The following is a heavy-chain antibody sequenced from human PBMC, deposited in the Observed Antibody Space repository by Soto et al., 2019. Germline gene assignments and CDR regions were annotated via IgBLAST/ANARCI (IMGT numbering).Heavy chain of an antibody. J-gene: IGHJ4*02. D-gene: IGHD3-3*01. CDR1: GFTFNSYA. CDR3: AKLTAYYDFWSGSDFDY. V-gene: IGHV3-23*01. Sequence: EVQLLESGGGLIQPGGSLRLSCEASGFTFNSYAMSWVRQAPGKGLEWVSSITASGRNSYYADSVKGRFTISRDQSKNTLFLQMSSLRAEDTALYYCAKLTAYYDFWSGSDFDYGGQGALVTVSS. CDR2: ITASGRNS.